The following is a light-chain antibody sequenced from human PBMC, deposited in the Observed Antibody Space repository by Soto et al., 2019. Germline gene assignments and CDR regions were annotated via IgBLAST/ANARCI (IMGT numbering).Light chain of an antibody. CDR2: DTS. J-gene: IGKJ1*01. CDR1: QSVNVY. V-gene: IGKV3-11*01. CDR3: QQRYSGPWT. Sequence: EIVLTQSPGTLTLSPGERATLSCRASQSVNVYFAWYQQKPGQPPTLLIYDTSKRATGVPARFSGSGSGTDLTLTISSLEPEDVAAYYCQQRYSGPWTFGQGTKVEIK.